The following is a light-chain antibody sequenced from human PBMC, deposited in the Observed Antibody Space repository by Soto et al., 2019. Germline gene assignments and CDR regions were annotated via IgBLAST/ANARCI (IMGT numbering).Light chain of an antibody. CDR1: SSNIGSNY. CDR2: RNN. CDR3: AAWDDSLSGVV. J-gene: IGLJ2*01. V-gene: IGLV1-47*01. Sequence: QSVLTQPPSASGTPGQRXTISCSGSSSNIGSNYVFWYQHLPGTAPKLLIYRNNQRPSGVPDRFSGSKSGTSASLAISGLRSEDETDYYCAAWDDSLSGVVFGRGTKVTVL.